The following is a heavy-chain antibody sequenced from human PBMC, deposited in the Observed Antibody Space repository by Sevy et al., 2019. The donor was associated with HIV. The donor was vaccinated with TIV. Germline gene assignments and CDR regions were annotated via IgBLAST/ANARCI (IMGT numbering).Heavy chain of an antibody. CDR2: ISGSGGST. V-gene: IGHV3-23*01. D-gene: IGHD3-16*02. Sequence: GGSLRLSCAASGFTFSSYAMSWVRQAPGKGLEWVSAISGSGGSTYYADSVKGRFTISRDNSKNTQYLQMNSLRAEDTAVYYCAKVSAITFGGVIVVPDFDYWGQGTLVTVSS. CDR1: GFTFSSYA. CDR3: AKVSAITFGGVIVVPDFDY. J-gene: IGHJ4*02.